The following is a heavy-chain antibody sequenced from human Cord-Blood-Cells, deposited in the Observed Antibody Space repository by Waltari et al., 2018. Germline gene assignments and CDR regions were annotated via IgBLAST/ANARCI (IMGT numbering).Heavy chain of an antibody. V-gene: IGHV4-34*01. J-gene: IGHJ6*02. CDR2: INHSGST. CDR3: ARGDSSGWYYYYYGMDV. D-gene: IGHD6-19*01. Sequence: QVQLQQWGAGLLKPSETLSLTCAVYGGSFSGYYWGWIRQPPGKGLEWIGEINHSGSTNYNPSLKSRVTISVDTSKNQFSLKLSSVTAADTAVYYCARGDSSGWYYYYYGMDVWGQGTTVTVSS. CDR1: GGSFSGYY.